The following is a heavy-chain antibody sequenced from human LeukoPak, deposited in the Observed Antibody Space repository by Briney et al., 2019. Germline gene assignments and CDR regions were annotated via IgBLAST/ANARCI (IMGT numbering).Heavy chain of an antibody. J-gene: IGHJ4*02. CDR2: IKSKTDGGTT. D-gene: IGHD3-16*02. Sequence: GGSLRLSCAASGFTFSNAWMSWVRQAPGKGLEWVGRIKSKTDGGTTDYAAPVKGRFTISRDDSKNTLYLQMNSLKTEDTAVYYRTTRRTNYYDYVWGSYRTFDYWGQGTLVTVSS. V-gene: IGHV3-15*01. CDR1: GFTFSNAW. CDR3: TTRRTNYYDYVWGSYRTFDY.